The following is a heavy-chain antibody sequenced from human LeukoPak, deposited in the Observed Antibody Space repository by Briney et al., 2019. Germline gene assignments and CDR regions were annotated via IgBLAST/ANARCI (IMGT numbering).Heavy chain of an antibody. V-gene: IGHV3-23*01. D-gene: IGHD4-23*01. CDR3: AKRVTNTVAEHIDY. Sequence: PGGSLRLSCAASGFSFRTYAMTWVRQAPGKGLEWVSAISGSGGTTFYADSVKGRFTISRDNSKNTLYLQMNSLRAEDTAIYYCAKRVTNTVAEHIDYWGQGTLVTVSS. CDR1: GFSFRTYA. CDR2: ISGSGGTT. J-gene: IGHJ4*02.